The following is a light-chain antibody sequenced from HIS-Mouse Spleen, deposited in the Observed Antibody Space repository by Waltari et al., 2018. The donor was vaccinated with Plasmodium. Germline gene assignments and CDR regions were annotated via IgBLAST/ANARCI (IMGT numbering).Light chain of an antibody. CDR3: CSYAGSSTFV. Sequence: QSALTQPASVSGSPGQSITISCTGTRSDVWSYNLSSWYQQHPGKAPKLMIYEGSKRPSGVSNRFSGSKSGNTASLTISGLQAEDEADYYCCSYAGSSTFVFGGGTKLTVL. CDR2: EGS. V-gene: IGLV2-23*03. CDR1: RSDVWSYNL. J-gene: IGLJ3*02.